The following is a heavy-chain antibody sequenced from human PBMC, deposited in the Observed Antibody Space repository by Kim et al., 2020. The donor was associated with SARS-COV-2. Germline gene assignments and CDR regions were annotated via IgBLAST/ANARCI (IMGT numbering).Heavy chain of an antibody. V-gene: IGHV4-39*01. CDR3: ARSYGHRTGYFDY. CDR2: IYSSGST. Sequence: SETLSLTCTVSGGSISSISSYWVWIRQPPGKGLEWIGSIYSSGSTYYNPSLNSRVTISVDTSKNQFSLKLSSVTAAATAVYYCARSYGHRTGYFDYWGQG. D-gene: IGHD7-27*01. J-gene: IGHJ4*02. CDR1: GGSISSISSY.